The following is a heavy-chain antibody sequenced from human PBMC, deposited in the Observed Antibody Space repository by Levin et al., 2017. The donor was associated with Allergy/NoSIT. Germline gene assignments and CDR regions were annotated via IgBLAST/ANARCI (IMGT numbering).Heavy chain of an antibody. CDR3: ARDPAVARVVYAFDI. CDR1: DGSISNFY. D-gene: IGHD2-15*01. CDR2: VDHTGNT. V-gene: IGHV4-59*01. J-gene: IGHJ3*02. Sequence: SETLSLTCTVSDGSISNFYWHWIRQTPGKGLEWIGYVDHTGNTNYHSSLQSRVSISIDMSKTLFSLNMNSVTAAATAIYYCARDPAVARVVYAFDIWGQGTKVSVSS.